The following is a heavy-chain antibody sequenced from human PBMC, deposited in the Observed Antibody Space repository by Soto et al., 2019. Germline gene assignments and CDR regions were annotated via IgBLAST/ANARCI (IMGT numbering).Heavy chain of an antibody. J-gene: IGHJ6*02. CDR3: AREDTAMGGVYGMDV. Sequence: GASVKVSCKASGYTFTSYAMHWVRQAPGQRLEWMGWINAGNGNTKYSQKFQGRVTITRDTSASTAYMELSSLRSEDTAVYYCAREDTAMGGVYGMDVWGQGTTVTVSS. D-gene: IGHD5-18*01. CDR2: INAGNGNT. CDR1: GYTFTSYA. V-gene: IGHV1-3*01.